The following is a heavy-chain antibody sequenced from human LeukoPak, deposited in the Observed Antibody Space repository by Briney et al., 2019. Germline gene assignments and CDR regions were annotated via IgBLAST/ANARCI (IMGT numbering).Heavy chain of an antibody. D-gene: IGHD6-13*01. CDR3: ARDTVRIAAAATGYFQH. CDR2: INTNTGNP. Sequence: ASVKVSCKASGYTFTSYAMKWVRQAPGQGLEWMGWINTNTGNPTYAQGFTGRFVFSLDTSVSTAYLQISSLKAEDTAVYYCARDTVRIAAAATGYFQHWGQGTLVTVSS. J-gene: IGHJ1*01. V-gene: IGHV7-4-1*02. CDR1: GYTFTSYA.